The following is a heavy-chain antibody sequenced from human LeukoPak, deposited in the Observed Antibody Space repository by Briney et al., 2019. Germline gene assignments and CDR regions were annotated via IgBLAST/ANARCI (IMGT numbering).Heavy chain of an antibody. Sequence: PGGSLRLSCAASGFTFSSYAMSWVRQAPGKGLEWVSAISGSGGSTYYADSVKGRFTISRDNSKNTLYLQMNSLRAEDTAVYYCAKDRAGPGMVRGVRYFDYWGQGTLVTVSS. J-gene: IGHJ4*02. CDR3: AKDRAGPGMVRGVRYFDY. CDR1: GFTFSSYA. V-gene: IGHV3-23*01. D-gene: IGHD3-10*01. CDR2: ISGSGGST.